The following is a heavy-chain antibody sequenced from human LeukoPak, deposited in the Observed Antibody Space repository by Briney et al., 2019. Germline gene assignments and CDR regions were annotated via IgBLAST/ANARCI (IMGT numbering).Heavy chain of an antibody. Sequence: PSETLSLTCSVSGGSIGSYYWSWIRQPAGKGREWIGRIYTTGNTDYNPSLKSRVTMSVDTSKNQFSLNLSSVTAADTAVYYCARDARGWSGFDYWGQGTLVTVSS. CDR2: IYTTGNT. CDR3: ARDARGWSGFDY. D-gene: IGHD3-3*01. J-gene: IGHJ4*02. CDR1: GGSIGSYY. V-gene: IGHV4-4*07.